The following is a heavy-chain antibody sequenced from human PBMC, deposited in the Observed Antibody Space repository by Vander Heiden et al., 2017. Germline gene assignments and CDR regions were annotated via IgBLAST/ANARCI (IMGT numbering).Heavy chain of an antibody. D-gene: IGHD3-22*01. CDR2: IIPIVGVI. CDR3: ARSAGSSGYEYYYYGMDV. V-gene: IGHV1-69*10. J-gene: IGHJ6*02. Sequence: QVQLVQSGAEVTKPGSSAKVPCKASGGPFSSYPINGVRQAPGQGLEWMGGIIPIVGVINYAQKFQGRVTITADKSTNIAYMELSSLRSEDTAVYYCARSAGSSGYEYYYYGMDVWGQGTTVTVSS. CDR1: GGPFSSYP.